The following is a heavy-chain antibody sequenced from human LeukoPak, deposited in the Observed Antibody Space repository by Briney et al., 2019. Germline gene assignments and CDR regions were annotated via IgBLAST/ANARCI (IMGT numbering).Heavy chain of an antibody. CDR3: AKDPRGYSLASMGEYFQH. V-gene: IGHV3-30*02. Sequence: GGSLRLSCAASGFSFSSYGMHWVRQAPGKGLEWVAFIRYDGSNQYYADSVKGRFSISRDISKNTVYVQMNSLRTDDTAMYYCAKDPRGYSLASMGEYFQHWGQGTRVIVS. CDR1: GFSFSSYG. J-gene: IGHJ1*01. CDR2: IRYDGSNQ. D-gene: IGHD5-12*01.